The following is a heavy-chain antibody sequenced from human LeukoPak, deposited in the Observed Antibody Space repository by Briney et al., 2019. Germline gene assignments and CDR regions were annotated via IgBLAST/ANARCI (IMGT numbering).Heavy chain of an antibody. Sequence: SQTLSLTCALSGDSVSSNSAAWNWIRQSPSRGLEWLGRTYYRSKWYNDYAVSVKSRITINPDTSKNQFSLQLNSVTPEDTAVYYCASGRGYSSSFSRFYYYYGMDVWGQGTTVTVSS. D-gene: IGHD6-6*01. CDR1: GDSVSSNSAA. V-gene: IGHV6-1*01. CDR3: ASGRGYSSSFSRFYYYYGMDV. J-gene: IGHJ6*02. CDR2: TYYRSKWYN.